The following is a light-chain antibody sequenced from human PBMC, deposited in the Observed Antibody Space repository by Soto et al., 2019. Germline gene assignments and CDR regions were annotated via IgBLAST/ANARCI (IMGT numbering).Light chain of an antibody. V-gene: IGLV2-14*01. J-gene: IGLJ1*01. Sequence: QSALTQPASVSGSPGQSITISCTGTSSDVGGYNYVSWYQQHPGKAPKLMIYDVSNRPSGVSNRFSGSKSGNTASLTISGLQAEDVADYYCSSYTSSSTPYVFATGTKVTVL. CDR1: SSDVGGYNY. CDR3: SSYTSSSTPYV. CDR2: DVS.